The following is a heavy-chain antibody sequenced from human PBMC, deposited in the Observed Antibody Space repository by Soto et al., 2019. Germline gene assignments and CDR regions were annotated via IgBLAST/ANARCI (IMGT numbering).Heavy chain of an antibody. J-gene: IGHJ5*02. D-gene: IGHD1-26*01. CDR3: AKTVSGIVGAVGWFDP. V-gene: IGHV3-23*01. Sequence: EVQLLESGGGLVQPGGSLRLSCAASGFTFSSYAMSWVRQAPGKGLEWVSAISGSGGSTYYADSVKGRFTISRDNSKNTLYLQMNSLRAEDTAVYYCAKTVSGIVGAVGWFDPWGQGTLVTVSS. CDR2: ISGSGGST. CDR1: GFTFSSYA.